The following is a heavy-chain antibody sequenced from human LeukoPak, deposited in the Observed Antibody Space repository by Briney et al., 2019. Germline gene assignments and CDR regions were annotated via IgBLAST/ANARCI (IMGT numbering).Heavy chain of an antibody. CDR2: INASGST. D-gene: IGHD5-12*01. V-gene: IGHV4-4*07. CDR1: GGSIGSDY. Sequence: SETLSLTCSVSGGSIGSDYWSWIRQPAGKGLEWIGRINASGSTRYNPSLKSRVTMSADTSKNQFTLKMNSVTAADTAVYFCARGMAAAYDYNWFDPWGQGTLVTVSS. CDR3: ARGMAAAYDYNWFDP. J-gene: IGHJ5*02.